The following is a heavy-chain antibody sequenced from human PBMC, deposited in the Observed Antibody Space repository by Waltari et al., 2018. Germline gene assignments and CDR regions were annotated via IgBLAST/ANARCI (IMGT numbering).Heavy chain of an antibody. CDR1: GGSFSGYY. V-gene: IGHV4-34*01. CDR2: INHSGST. D-gene: IGHD5-18*01. CDR3: ARGTQLWFFYYYYYYMDV. J-gene: IGHJ6*03. Sequence: QVQLQQWGAGLLKPSETLSLTCAVYGGSFSGYYWSWIRQPPGKGLEWIGEINHSGSTNYNPSLKSRVTISVDTSKNQFSLKLSSVTAADTAVYYCARGTQLWFFYYYYYYMDVWGKGTTVTVSS.